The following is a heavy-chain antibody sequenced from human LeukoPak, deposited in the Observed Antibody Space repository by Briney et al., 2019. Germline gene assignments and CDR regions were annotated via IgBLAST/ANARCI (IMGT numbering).Heavy chain of an antibody. CDR1: GFTFSSYW. J-gene: IGHJ6*02. V-gene: IGHV3-74*01. CDR2: INSDGTTT. Sequence: GGSLRLSCAASGFTFSSYWMHWVRQAPGKGLLWVSRINSDGTTTYYADSVKGRFTISRDNAKNTLYLQVNSLRAEDTALYYCARGNYYGMDVWGQGTTVTVSS. CDR3: ARGNYYGMDV.